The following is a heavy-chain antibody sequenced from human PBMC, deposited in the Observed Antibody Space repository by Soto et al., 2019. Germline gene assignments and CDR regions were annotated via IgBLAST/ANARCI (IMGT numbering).Heavy chain of an antibody. Sequence: ASVKVSCKASGYTFTSYGISSVRQAPGQGLEWMGWISAYNGSTNYAQKLQGRVTMTTDTSTSTAYMELRSLRSDDTAVYYCARYEWLLPFCYWGQGTLVTVSS. CDR1: GYTFTSYG. D-gene: IGHD3-22*01. CDR2: ISAYNGST. CDR3: ARYEWLLPFCY. J-gene: IGHJ4*02. V-gene: IGHV1-18*01.